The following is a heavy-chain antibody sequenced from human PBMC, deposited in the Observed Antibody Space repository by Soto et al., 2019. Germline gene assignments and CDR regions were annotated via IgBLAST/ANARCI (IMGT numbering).Heavy chain of an antibody. V-gene: IGHV4-59*08. CDR3: ARGYCSGGSCYKTGAFDI. J-gene: IGHJ3*02. Sequence: QVQLQESGPGLVKPSETLSLTCTVSGGSISSYYWSWIRQPPGKGLEWIGYIYYSGSTNYNPSLKSRVTISVDTSKNQFSLKLSSVTAADTAVYYCARGYCSGGSCYKTGAFDIWGQGTMVTVSS. CDR1: GGSISSYY. CDR2: IYYSGST. D-gene: IGHD2-15*01.